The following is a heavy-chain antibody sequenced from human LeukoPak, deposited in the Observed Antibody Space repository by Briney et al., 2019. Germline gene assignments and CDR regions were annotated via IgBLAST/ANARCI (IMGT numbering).Heavy chain of an antibody. D-gene: IGHD2-2*01. CDR1: GGSFSGYY. Sequence: PSETLSLTCAVYGGSFSGYYWSWIRQPPGKGLEWIGEINHSGSTNYNPSLKSRVTISVDTSKNQFSLKLSSVTAADTAVYYCARAEIVVVPAASYYYYYMDVWGEGTTVTVSS. J-gene: IGHJ6*03. V-gene: IGHV4-34*01. CDR3: ARAEIVVVPAASYYYYYMDV. CDR2: INHSGST.